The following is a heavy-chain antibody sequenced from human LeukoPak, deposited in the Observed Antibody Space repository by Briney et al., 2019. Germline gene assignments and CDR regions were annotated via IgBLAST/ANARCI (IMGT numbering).Heavy chain of an antibody. Sequence: GGCLRLSCAASGFTFSTYGLHWVRQAPGKGLEWVAAISSDESRKSYADSVKGRFTVSRDNSRNTLYLQMNSLRPEDTAVYFCARRAAGTWGFDYWGQGSLVTVFS. CDR2: ISSDESRK. CDR1: GFTFSTYG. J-gene: IGHJ4*02. CDR3: ARRAAGTWGFDY. D-gene: IGHD6-13*01. V-gene: IGHV3-30*03.